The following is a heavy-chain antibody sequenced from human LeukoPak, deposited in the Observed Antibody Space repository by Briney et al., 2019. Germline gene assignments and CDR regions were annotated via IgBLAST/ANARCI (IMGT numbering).Heavy chain of an antibody. D-gene: IGHD3-10*01. J-gene: IGHJ4*02. Sequence: GGSLRLSCAASGLSFNSCGMHWVRQAPGKGLEWVAVISSDGSNKYYADSVKGRFTISRDNSKNTLSLQMNSLRTEDTAVFYCAKGSGGSGSFYNHFDCWGQGTLVTVSS. V-gene: IGHV3-30*18. CDR2: ISSDGSNK. CDR1: GLSFNSCG. CDR3: AKGSGGSGSFYNHFDC.